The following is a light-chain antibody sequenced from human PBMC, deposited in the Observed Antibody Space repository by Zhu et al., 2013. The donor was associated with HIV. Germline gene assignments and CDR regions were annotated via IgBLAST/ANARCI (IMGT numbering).Light chain of an antibody. CDR3: MQSIQLPIT. V-gene: IGKV2D-29*02. Sequence: DIVMTQSPLSLPVTPGEPASISCRSSQSLLHSTGYNYLDWYLQKPGQSPQLLIYEVSNRFSGVPDSFSGSGSGTDFTLKISRVEAEDVGVYYCMQSIQLPITFGQGTRLEIQ. J-gene: IGKJ5*01. CDR1: QSLLHSTGYNY. CDR2: EVS.